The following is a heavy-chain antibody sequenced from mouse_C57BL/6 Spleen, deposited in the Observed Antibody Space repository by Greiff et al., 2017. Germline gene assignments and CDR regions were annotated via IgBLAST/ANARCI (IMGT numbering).Heavy chain of an antibody. CDR1: GYTFTSYW. D-gene: IGHD2-1*01. CDR2: IDPSDSYT. Sequence: VQLQQPGAELVRPGTSVKLSCKASGYTFTSYWMHWVKQRPGQGLEWIGVIDPSDSYTNYNQKFKGRATLTVDTSSSTAYMQLSSLTSEDSAVYYCARQSGYNGNYAVDYWGQGTTLTVSS. J-gene: IGHJ2*01. CDR3: ARQSGYNGNYAVDY. V-gene: IGHV1-59*01.